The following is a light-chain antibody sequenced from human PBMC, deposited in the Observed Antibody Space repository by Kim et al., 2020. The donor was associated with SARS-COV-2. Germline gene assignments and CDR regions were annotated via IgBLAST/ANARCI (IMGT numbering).Light chain of an antibody. Sequence: SSELTQDPAVSVALGQTVRITCQGDSLRSSYASWYQQKPGQAPVLVIYGKNNRPSGIPDRFSGSSSGNTASLTITGAQAEAEADYYCNSRDSSGNHLDWV. CDR1: SLRSSY. V-gene: IGLV3-19*01. J-gene: IGLJ3*02. CDR2: GKN. CDR3: NSRDSSGNHLDWV.